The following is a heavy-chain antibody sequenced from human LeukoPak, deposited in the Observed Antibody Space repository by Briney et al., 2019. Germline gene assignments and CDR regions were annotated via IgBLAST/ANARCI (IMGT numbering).Heavy chain of an antibody. J-gene: IGHJ4*02. CDR1: GSSISSSSYY. V-gene: IGHV4-39*01. Sequence: SGTLSLTCTVSGSSISSSSYYWGWIRQPPGKGLEWIGSIYYSGSTYYNPSLKSRVTISVDTSKNQFSLKLSSVTAADTAVYYCARQAYYYDSSGYQSRDYWGQGTLVTVSS. CDR3: ARQAYYYDSSGYQSRDY. D-gene: IGHD3-22*01. CDR2: IYYSGST.